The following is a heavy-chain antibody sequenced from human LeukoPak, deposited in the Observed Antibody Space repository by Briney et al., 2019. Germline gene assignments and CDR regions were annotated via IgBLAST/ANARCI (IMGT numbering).Heavy chain of an antibody. CDR3: ARGVCSGGGCYGLFNY. J-gene: IGHJ4*02. D-gene: IGHD2-15*01. V-gene: IGHV4-34*01. CDR2: INHSGST. Sequence: SETLSLTCAVCGGSFSGYYWSWIRQPPGKGVEWIGEINHSGSTNYNPSLKSRVTISVDTSKNQFSLKLSSVTAADTAVYYCARGVCSGGGCYGLFNYWGQGTLVTVSS. CDR1: GGSFSGYY.